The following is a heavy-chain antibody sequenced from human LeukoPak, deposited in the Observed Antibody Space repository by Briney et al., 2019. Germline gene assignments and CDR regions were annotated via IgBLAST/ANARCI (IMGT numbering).Heavy chain of an antibody. CDR3: AGGGGNWGSLVY. CDR1: GFTFSSYA. V-gene: IGHV3-23*01. D-gene: IGHD7-27*01. CDR2: ISGSGGST. J-gene: IGHJ4*02. Sequence: PGGSLRLSCAASGFTFSSYAMSWVRQAPGKGLEWVSAISGSGGSTYYADSVKGRFTISRDNAKNSLYLQMNSLRAEDTAVYYCAGGGGNWGSLVYWGQGTLVTVSS.